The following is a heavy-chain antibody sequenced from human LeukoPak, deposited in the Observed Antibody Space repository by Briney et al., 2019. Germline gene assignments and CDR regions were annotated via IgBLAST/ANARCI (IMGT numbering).Heavy chain of an antibody. Sequence: GGSLRLSCAASGFTFSSYAMSWVRQAPGKGLEWVSAISGSGGSTYYADSVKGRFTISRDNSKNTLYLQMNSLRAEDTAVYYRAKSRGFSTMIVVVPLWYWGQGTLVTVSS. CDR1: GFTFSSYA. J-gene: IGHJ4*02. V-gene: IGHV3-23*01. D-gene: IGHD3-22*01. CDR2: ISGSGGST. CDR3: AKSRGFSTMIVVVPLWY.